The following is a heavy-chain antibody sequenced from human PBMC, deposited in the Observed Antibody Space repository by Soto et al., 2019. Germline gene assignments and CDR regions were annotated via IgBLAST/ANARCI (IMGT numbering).Heavy chain of an antibody. CDR2: LSGNRDIV. CDR3: VISNGKFYADFDY. Sequence: PGGSLRLSCVPSGFFFDNYAMHWVRQATGKGPEWVSGLSGNRDIVAYADSVKGRFTISRDNAKKSLSLQMNNLRPEETALYYCVISNGKFYADFDYWGQGTQVTVSS. D-gene: IGHD1-26*01. J-gene: IGHJ4*02. CDR1: GFFFDNYA. V-gene: IGHV3-9*01.